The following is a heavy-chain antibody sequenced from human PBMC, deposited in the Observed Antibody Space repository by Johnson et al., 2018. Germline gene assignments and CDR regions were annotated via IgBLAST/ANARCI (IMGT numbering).Heavy chain of an antibody. CDR1: GFTFDNYG. V-gene: IGHV3-9*01. CDR2: INWNSGHT. CDR3: AKCTGSTSWPNDALDI. Sequence: VQLVESGGDLVQPGRSLRLSCAASGFTFDNYGMHWVRQGPGKGLEWVSGINWNSGHTGYADSVKGRFTISRDNAKNSLYLQMNSLRPEDTALYYCAKCTGSTSWPNDALDIWGQGTMVTVSS. D-gene: IGHD2-2*01. J-gene: IGHJ3*02.